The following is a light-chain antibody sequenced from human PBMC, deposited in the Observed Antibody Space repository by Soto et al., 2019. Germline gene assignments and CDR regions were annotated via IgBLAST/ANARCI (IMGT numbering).Light chain of an antibody. CDR3: QQSFNTPRT. CDR2: AAS. V-gene: IGKV1-39*01. CDR1: QSISSY. J-gene: IGKJ1*01. Sequence: DIQMTQSPSSLSASVGDRVTIACRASQSISSYLNWYQLKPGKAPKLLIYAASSLQSGVPSRFSGSGSGTVFTLTISSLQPEDFAIYYCQQSFNTPRTLGQGTKV.